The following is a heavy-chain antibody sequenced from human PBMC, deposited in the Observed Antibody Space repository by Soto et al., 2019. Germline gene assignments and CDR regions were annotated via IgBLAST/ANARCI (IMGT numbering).Heavy chain of an antibody. V-gene: IGHV1-8*01. J-gene: IGHJ6*03. CDR3: ARGLHRPYYDFWSRKTDYYYMDV. D-gene: IGHD3-3*01. Sequence: QVQLVQSGAEVKKPGASVKVSCKASGYSFPSYDINWVRQATGQGLEWMGWMNPNSGNTGFAQKFQGRVTMTRNTSISTAYMELSSLRSEDTAVYFCARGLHRPYYDFWSRKTDYYYMDVWGKGTTVTVSS. CDR2: MNPNSGNT. CDR1: GYSFPSYD.